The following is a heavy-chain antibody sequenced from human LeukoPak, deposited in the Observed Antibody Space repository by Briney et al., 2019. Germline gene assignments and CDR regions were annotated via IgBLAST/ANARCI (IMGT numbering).Heavy chain of an antibody. J-gene: IGHJ1*01. CDR3: ARHTAGVLSEYFQH. Sequence: GESLKISCKGSGXSFTSYWIGWVRQMPGKGLEWMGIIFPGDSDIRYSPSFQGQVTISADKSISTAYLQWSSLKASDTAMYYCARHTAGVLSEYFQHWGQGTLVTVSS. V-gene: IGHV5-51*01. CDR1: GXSFTSYW. CDR2: IFPGDSDI. D-gene: IGHD6-13*01.